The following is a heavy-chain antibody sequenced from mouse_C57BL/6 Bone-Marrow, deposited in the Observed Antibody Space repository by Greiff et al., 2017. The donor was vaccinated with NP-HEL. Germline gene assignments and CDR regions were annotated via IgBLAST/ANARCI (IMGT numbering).Heavy chain of an antibody. Sequence: EVQLQESGGGLVKPGGSLKLSCAASGFTFSSYAMSWVRQTPEKRLEWVATISDGGSYTYYPDNVKGRFTISRDNAKNNLYLQMSHLKSEDTAMYYCAMGFYYYGSSYDWYFDVWGTGTTVTVSS. D-gene: IGHD1-1*01. CDR3: AMGFYYYGSSYDWYFDV. CDR2: ISDGGSYT. V-gene: IGHV5-4*01. CDR1: GFTFSSYA. J-gene: IGHJ1*03.